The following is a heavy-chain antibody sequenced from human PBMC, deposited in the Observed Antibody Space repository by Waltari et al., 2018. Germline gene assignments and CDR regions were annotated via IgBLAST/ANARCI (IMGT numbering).Heavy chain of an antibody. J-gene: IGHJ4*02. D-gene: IGHD6-13*01. CDR3: ARDWVSTNAEGAAAGTVWGLGFDY. CDR2: ISSSGKTI. Sequence: QVQLVESGGGLVKPGGSLRLSCAASGFTFSDYYMSWIRQAPGKGLDWGSYISSSGKTIYYADEVKCRFNSARDNAKKSLHLQMNRLRAEDMAVYYCARDWVSTNAEGAAAGTVWGLGFDYWGQGALVTVSS. V-gene: IGHV3-11*01. CDR1: GFTFSDYY.